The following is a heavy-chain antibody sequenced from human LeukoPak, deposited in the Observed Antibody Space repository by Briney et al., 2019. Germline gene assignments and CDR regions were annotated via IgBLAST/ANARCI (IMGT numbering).Heavy chain of an antibody. V-gene: IGHV4-61*01. D-gene: IGHD2-15*01. J-gene: IGHJ4*02. Sequence: SETLSLTCTVSGGSVNSGSYYWSWIRQPPGKGLEWIGHIYYRGGTNYNPSLKSRVTISVDTSKNQFSLKVNSMTAADTAVYYCAREVAATPYYFDYWGQGTLVTVSS. CDR3: AREVAATPYYFDY. CDR1: GGSVNSGSYY. CDR2: IYYRGGT.